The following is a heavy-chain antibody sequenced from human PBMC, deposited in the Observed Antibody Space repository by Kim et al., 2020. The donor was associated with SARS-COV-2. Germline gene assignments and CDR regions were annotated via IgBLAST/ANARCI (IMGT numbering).Heavy chain of an antibody. D-gene: IGHD2-21*02. V-gene: IGHV1-3*04. CDR1: GYTFTPYN. Sequence: ASVKVSCKASGYTFTPYNIHWVRQAPGQGLEWMGWINSGKGNTKYSQKFQGRVSISRDISASTAYMDLSSLRSEDTAIYYCVTGGGTAWGQGTLVTVSS. CDR3: VTGGGTA. CDR2: INSGKGNT. J-gene: IGHJ4*02.